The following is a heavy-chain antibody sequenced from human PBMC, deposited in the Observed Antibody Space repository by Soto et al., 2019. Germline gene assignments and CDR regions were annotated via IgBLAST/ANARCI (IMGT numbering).Heavy chain of an antibody. Sequence: GASVKVSCKASGYTFTSYGISWVRQAPGQGLEWMGWISAYNGNTNYAQKLQGRVTMTTDTSTSTAYMELRSLRSDDTAVYYYARDESLHLGELSLVIGDYWGQGTLVTVSS. CDR1: GYTFTSYG. J-gene: IGHJ4*02. V-gene: IGHV1-18*01. CDR2: ISAYNGNT. CDR3: ARDESLHLGELSLVIGDY. D-gene: IGHD3-16*02.